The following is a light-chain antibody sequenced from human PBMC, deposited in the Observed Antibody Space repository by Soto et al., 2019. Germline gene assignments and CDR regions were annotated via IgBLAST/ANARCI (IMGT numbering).Light chain of an antibody. CDR1: QSVSRY. Sequence: EIVLTQSPATLSLSPWERATLSCRASQSVSRYLAWYQQKPGQAPRLLIYDASNRATGIPARFSGSGSGTDFTLTISSLEPEDFAVYYCQQRSNWPPYTFGQGTKLEIK. CDR2: DAS. CDR3: QQRSNWPPYT. V-gene: IGKV3-11*01. J-gene: IGKJ2*01.